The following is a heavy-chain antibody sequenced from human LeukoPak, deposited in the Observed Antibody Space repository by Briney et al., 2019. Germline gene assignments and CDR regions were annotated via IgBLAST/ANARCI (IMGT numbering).Heavy chain of an antibody. J-gene: IGHJ4*02. V-gene: IGHV1-18*01. Sequence: ASVKVSCKASGYTFTTYGISWVRQAPGQGLEWMGWISAYNGNTNYAQKFQGRVTMTRDTSISTAYMELSRLRSDDTAVYYCARSLPSWPASMYYFDYWGQGTLVTVSS. D-gene: IGHD2-2*01. CDR1: GYTFTTYG. CDR2: ISAYNGNT. CDR3: ARSLPSWPASMYYFDY.